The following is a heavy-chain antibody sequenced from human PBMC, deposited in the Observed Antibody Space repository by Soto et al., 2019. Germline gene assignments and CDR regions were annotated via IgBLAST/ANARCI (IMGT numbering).Heavy chain of an antibody. D-gene: IGHD6-13*01. CDR2: ISSNGGST. V-gene: IGHV3-64D*08. CDR1: GFTFSSYA. Sequence: GGSLRLSCSASGFTFSSYAMHWVRQAPGKGLEYVSAISSNGGSTYYADSVKGRFTISRDNSKNTLYLQMSSLRAEDTAVYYCVKEGIAAAAESYYYGMDVWGQGTTVTVSS. J-gene: IGHJ6*02. CDR3: VKEGIAAAAESYYYGMDV.